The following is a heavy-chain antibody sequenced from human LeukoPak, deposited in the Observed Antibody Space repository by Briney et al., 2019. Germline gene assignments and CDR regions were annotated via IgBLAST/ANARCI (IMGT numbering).Heavy chain of an antibody. D-gene: IGHD3-10*01. CDR1: GGSISSYY. Sequence: PSETLSLTCTVSGGSISSYYWSWIRQPPGKGLEWIGDIYYSGSTNYNPSLKSRVTISVDTSKNQFSLRLSSVTAADTAVYYCARDGVVRGVIIYRGQGTLVTVSS. V-gene: IGHV4-59*12. J-gene: IGHJ4*02. CDR2: IYYSGST. CDR3: ARDGVVRGVIIY.